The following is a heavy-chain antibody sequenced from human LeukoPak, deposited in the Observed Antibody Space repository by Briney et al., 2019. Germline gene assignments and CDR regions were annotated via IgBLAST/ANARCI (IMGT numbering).Heavy chain of an antibody. V-gene: IGHV1-8*01. CDR2: MNPNSGNT. Sequence: GASVKVSCKASGYTFTSYDINWVRQATGQGLEWMGWMNPNSGNTGYAQKFQGRVTMTRNTSISTAYMELSSLRSEDTAVYYCAGGIGYCSGGSCYPPPSFDYWGQGTLVTVSS. J-gene: IGHJ4*02. CDR3: AGGIGYCSGGSCYPPPSFDY. D-gene: IGHD2-15*01. CDR1: GYTFTSYD.